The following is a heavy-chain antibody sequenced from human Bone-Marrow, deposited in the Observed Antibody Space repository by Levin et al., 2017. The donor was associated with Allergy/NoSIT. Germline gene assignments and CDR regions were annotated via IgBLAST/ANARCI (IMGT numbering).Heavy chain of an antibody. CDR3: ARIGVVAAGFDY. Sequence: PSETLSLTCTVSGGSISSSSYYWGWIRQPPGKGLEWIGSIYYSGSTYYNPSLKSRVTISVDTSKNQFSLKLSSVTAADTAVYYCARIGVVAAGFDYWGQGTLVTVSS. CDR1: GGSISSSSYY. CDR2: IYYSGST. V-gene: IGHV4-39*01. J-gene: IGHJ4*02. D-gene: IGHD2-15*01.